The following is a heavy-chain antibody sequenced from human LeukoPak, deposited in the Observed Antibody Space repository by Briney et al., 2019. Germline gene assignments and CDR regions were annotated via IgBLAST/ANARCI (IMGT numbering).Heavy chain of an antibody. J-gene: IGHJ3*02. Sequence: GRSLRLSCVTSGFTFTTYGLHWVRQAPGKGLEWVAVIWADGSNRYYADSLQGRFIISRDTSKNTVYLQMNSLRADDTAVYYCAREGPMSGTNAFDMWGQGTMVTV. CDR2: IWADGSNR. CDR3: AREGPMSGTNAFDM. CDR1: GFTFTTYG. V-gene: IGHV3-33*01. D-gene: IGHD6-13*01.